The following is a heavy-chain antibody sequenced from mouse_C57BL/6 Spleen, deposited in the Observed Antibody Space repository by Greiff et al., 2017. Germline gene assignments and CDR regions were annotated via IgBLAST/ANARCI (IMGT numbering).Heavy chain of an antibody. Sequence: EVHLVESGGGLVKPGGSLKLSCAASGFTFSDYGMHWVRQAPEKGLEWVAYISRGSSTIYYADTVKGRFTLSRDNAKNTLFLQMTSLRSEDTAMYYCAREVLTYYAMDYWGKGTTVTVSS. V-gene: IGHV5-17*01. D-gene: IGHD2-14*01. CDR1: GFTFSDYG. CDR3: AREVLTYYAMDY. CDR2: ISRGSSTI. J-gene: IGHJ4*01.